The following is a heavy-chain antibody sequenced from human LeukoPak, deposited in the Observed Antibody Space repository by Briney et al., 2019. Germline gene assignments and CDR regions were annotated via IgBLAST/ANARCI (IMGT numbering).Heavy chain of an antibody. J-gene: IGHJ4*02. CDR2: KKKDGSEK. CDR1: GFTFSSDW. Sequence: GGSLRLSCAASGFTFSSDWMSWVRQAPGKGLGWGPTKKKDGSEKYYVDSVKGRFTISRDNAKNSLYLQMNSLRAEDTAVYYCARGDGSDYYGSGSYGFDYWGQGTLVTVSS. D-gene: IGHD3-10*01. CDR3: ARGDGSDYYGSGSYGFDY. V-gene: IGHV3-7*01.